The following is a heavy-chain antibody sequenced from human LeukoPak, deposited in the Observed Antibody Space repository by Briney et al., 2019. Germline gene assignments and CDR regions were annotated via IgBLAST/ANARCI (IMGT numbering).Heavy chain of an antibody. CDR1: GFTFGNFD. CDR3: AKEGGGISDTFDI. J-gene: IGHJ3*02. V-gene: IGHV3-30*02. Sequence: PGGSLRLSCTLSGFTFGNFDMHWLRQAPGKGLEWVASTNYDANSKFYAASVKGRFTISGDTSKNTLFLQMHSLRAEDTASYYCAKEGGGISDTFDIWGQGAMVTVSS. CDR2: TNYDANSK. D-gene: IGHD2-21*01.